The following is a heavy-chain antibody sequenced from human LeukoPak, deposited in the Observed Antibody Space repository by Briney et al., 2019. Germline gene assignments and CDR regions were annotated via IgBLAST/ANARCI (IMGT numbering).Heavy chain of an antibody. V-gene: IGHV4-39*07. D-gene: IGHD4-17*01. CDR2: IYYSGST. CDR1: GGSISSSSYY. Sequence: SETLSLTCTVSGGSISSSSYYWGWIRQPPGTGLEWIGSIYYSGSTYYNPSLKSRVTISVDTSKNQFSLKLSSVTAADTAVYYCARYHGDYYYYYYMDVWGKGTTVTVSS. CDR3: ARYHGDYYYYYYMDV. J-gene: IGHJ6*03.